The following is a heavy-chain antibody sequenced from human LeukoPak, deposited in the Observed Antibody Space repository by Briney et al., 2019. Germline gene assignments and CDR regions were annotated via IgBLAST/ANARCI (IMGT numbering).Heavy chain of an antibody. CDR3: AKDRISEDGDNFPDS. CDR1: GFTFRSYV. J-gene: IGHJ4*02. CDR2: TSHDGLNK. V-gene: IGHV3-30*18. Sequence: GGSLRLSCTASGFTFRSYVMHWVRQAPGKGLEWVAVTSHDGLNKHYADSVKGRFTISRDNSKNTLSLQMNNVKNEDTAVYYCAKDRISEDGDNFPDSLGGGTLVSDSS. D-gene: IGHD5-24*01.